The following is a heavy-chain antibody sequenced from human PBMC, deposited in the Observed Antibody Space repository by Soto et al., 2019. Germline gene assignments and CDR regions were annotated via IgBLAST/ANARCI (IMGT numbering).Heavy chain of an antibody. V-gene: IGHV3-30*03. D-gene: IGHD4-17*01. J-gene: IGHJ4*02. CDR1: GFTFSSYG. Sequence: GGSLRLSCAASGFTFSSYGMHWVRRAPGKGLEWVAVISYDGSNKYYADSVKGRFTISRDNSKNTLYLQMNSLRAEDTAVYYCAMSYGDYFDYWGQGTLVTVSS. CDR2: ISYDGSNK. CDR3: AMSYGDYFDY.